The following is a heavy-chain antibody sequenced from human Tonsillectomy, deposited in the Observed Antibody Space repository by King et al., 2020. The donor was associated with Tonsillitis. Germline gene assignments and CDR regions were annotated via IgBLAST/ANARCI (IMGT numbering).Heavy chain of an antibody. J-gene: IGHJ6*02. D-gene: IGHD3-10*01. CDR1: GGSINNYY. CDR3: ARGRMGRGDYKYGMDV. CDR2: IYYSGTT. V-gene: IGHV4-59*01. Sequence: QLQESGPGLVKPSETLSLTCTVSGGSINNYYWSWIRQPPGKGLEWIGNIYYSGTTSNNPALKSRVTISIDTSKNQFSLRLSSVTAADTAVYFCARGRMGRGDYKYGMDVWGQGTTVTVSS.